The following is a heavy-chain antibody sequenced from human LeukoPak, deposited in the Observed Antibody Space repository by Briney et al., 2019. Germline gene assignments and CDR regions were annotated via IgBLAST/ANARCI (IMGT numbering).Heavy chain of an antibody. V-gene: IGHV3-20*04. CDR2: INWNGGST. CDR3: AYYHVNEEPPTF. D-gene: IGHD1-1*01. Sequence: GGSLRLSCAASGFTFDDYGMSWVRQVPGKGLEWVSGINWNGGSTGNADSVKGRFTISRDNAKNSLYLKMNSLRAEDTAVYYCAYYHVNEEPPTFWGQGTLVTVSS. CDR1: GFTFDDYG. J-gene: IGHJ4*02.